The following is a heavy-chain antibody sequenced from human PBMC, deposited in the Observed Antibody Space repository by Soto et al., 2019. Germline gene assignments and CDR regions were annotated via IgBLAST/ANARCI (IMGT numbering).Heavy chain of an antibody. Sequence: GASVKVSCKASGGTFSSYAISWVRQAPGQGLEWMGGIIPIFGTASYAQKFQGRVTITADESTSTAYMELSSLRSEDTAVYYCARGHVDTAMVTDAFDIWGQGTMVTVSS. J-gene: IGHJ3*02. V-gene: IGHV1-69*13. D-gene: IGHD5-18*01. CDR3: ARGHVDTAMVTDAFDI. CDR2: IIPIFGTA. CDR1: GGTFSSYA.